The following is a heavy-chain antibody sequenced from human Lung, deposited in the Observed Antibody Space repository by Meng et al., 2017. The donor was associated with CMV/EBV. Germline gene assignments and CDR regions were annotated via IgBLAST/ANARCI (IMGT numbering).Heavy chain of an antibody. J-gene: IGHJ6*02. CDR3: ARDAEQQFDYYYYGLDV. V-gene: IGHV1-18*01. D-gene: IGHD6-13*01. Sequence: SVKVSXXASGYTFTSYGISWVRQAPGQGLEWMGWISAYNGNTNYAQKLQGRVTMTTDTSTSTAYMELRSLRSDDTAVYYCARDAEQQFDYYYYGLDVWGQGTRVTVSS. CDR2: ISAYNGNT. CDR1: GYTFTSYG.